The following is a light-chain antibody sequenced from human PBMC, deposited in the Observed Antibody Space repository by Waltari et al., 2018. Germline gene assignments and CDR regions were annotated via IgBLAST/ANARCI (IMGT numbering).Light chain of an antibody. CDR2: SNN. V-gene: IGLV1-44*01. Sequence: QSVLTQPPSASGTPGQRVTISCSGSSSNIGSTPVTWYQQLPGPAPKLLIYSNNQRPSGVPDRFSGSKSGTSASLAISGLQSEDEADYYCAAWDDSLNGRWVFGGGTKLTVL. CDR3: AAWDDSLNGRWV. CDR1: SSNIGSTP. J-gene: IGLJ3*02.